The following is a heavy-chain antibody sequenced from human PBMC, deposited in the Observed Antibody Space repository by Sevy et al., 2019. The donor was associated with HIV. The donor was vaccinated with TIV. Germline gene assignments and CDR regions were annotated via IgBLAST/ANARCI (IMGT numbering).Heavy chain of an antibody. J-gene: IGHJ6*02. CDR3: ARISQNYYYGMDV. CDR1: GFTVSRNY. Sequence: GGSLRLSCAASGFTVSRNYMSWVRQAPGKGLEWVSLIYIGGSTYYADSVKGRFTISRDNSKNTLYLQMNSLRAEDTAFYYCARISQNYYYGMDVWGQGTTVTVSS. V-gene: IGHV3-53*01. CDR2: IYIGGST.